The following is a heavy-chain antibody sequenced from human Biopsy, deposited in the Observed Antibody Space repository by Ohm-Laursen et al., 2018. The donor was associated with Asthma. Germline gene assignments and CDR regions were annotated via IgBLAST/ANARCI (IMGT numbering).Heavy chain of an antibody. V-gene: IGHV3-7*01. CDR3: ARTFHFWSPYHAEHYQL. J-gene: IGHJ1*01. CDR2: IKHDGTER. D-gene: IGHD3-3*02. CDR1: GFTFGDYW. Sequence: SLRLSCSASGFTFGDYWMSWVRQVPGKGLEWVANIKHDGTERNHVDSLEGRFTISRDNAKNSLYLQMNSLRAEDTAVYYCARTFHFWSPYHAEHYQLWGQGTLVTVSP.